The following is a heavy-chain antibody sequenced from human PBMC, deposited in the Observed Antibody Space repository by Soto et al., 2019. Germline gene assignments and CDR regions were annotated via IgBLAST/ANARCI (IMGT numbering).Heavy chain of an antibody. V-gene: IGHV4-39*01. CDR1: GGSISSSSYY. Sequence: QLQLQESGPGLVKPSETLSLTCTVSGGSISSSSYYWGWIRQPPGKGLEWIGSIYYSGSTYYNPSLTRRVTISVDTSKNQFSLKLSSVTAADTAVYYCATLWFGESPYWGQGTLVTVSS. D-gene: IGHD3-10*01. CDR3: ATLWFGESPY. J-gene: IGHJ4*02. CDR2: IYYSGST.